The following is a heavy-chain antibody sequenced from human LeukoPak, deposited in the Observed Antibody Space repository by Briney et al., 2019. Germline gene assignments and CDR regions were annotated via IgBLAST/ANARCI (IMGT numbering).Heavy chain of an antibody. J-gene: IGHJ4*02. CDR1: GYTFNNYG. D-gene: IGHD1-26*01. Sequence: GASVKVSCKASGYTFNNYGFSWVRQAPGQGLEWMGRIIPILGIANYAQKFQGRVTITADKSTSTAYMELSSLRSEDTAVYYCAVGAYYHPDYWGQGTLVTVSS. CDR3: AVGAYYHPDY. V-gene: IGHV1-69*04. CDR2: IIPILGIA.